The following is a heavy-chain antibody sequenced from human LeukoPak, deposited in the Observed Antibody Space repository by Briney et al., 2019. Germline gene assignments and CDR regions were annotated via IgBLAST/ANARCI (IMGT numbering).Heavy chain of an antibody. Sequence: GGSLRLSCAASGFTFSSYGMHWVRQAPGKGLEWVAFIRYDGSNKYYADSVKGRFTISRDNSKNTLYLQMNSLRAEDTAAYYCAKVMITFGGVKGAFDIWGQGTMVTVSS. CDR1: GFTFSSYG. CDR2: IRYDGSNK. J-gene: IGHJ3*02. CDR3: AKVMITFGGVKGAFDI. D-gene: IGHD3-16*01. V-gene: IGHV3-30*02.